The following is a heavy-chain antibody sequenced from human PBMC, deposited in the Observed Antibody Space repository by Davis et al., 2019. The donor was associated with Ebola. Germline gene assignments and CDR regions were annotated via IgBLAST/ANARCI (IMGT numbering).Heavy chain of an antibody. CDR3: ATEQARSSGWYGPGY. CDR1: GLTFSSYA. D-gene: IGHD6-19*01. CDR2: ISGSGGST. J-gene: IGHJ4*02. Sequence: GESLKISCAASGLTFSSYAMSWVRQAPGKGPEWVSGISGSGGSTYYADSVKGRFTISRDNSKNTLYLQMNSLRAEDTAVYYCATEQARSSGWYGPGYWGQGTLVTVSS. V-gene: IGHV3-23*01.